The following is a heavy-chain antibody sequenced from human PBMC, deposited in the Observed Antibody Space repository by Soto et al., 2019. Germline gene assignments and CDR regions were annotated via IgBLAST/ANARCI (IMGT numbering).Heavy chain of an antibody. CDR3: AKATPCSGGSCYYWDYYYYGMDV. Sequence: GGSLRLSCAASGFTFSSYAMSWVRQAPGKGLEWVSAISGSGGSTYYADSVKGRFTISRDNSKNTLYLQMNSLRAEDTAVYYCAKATPCSGGSCYYWDYYYYGMDVWGQGTTVTVS. V-gene: IGHV3-23*01. J-gene: IGHJ6*02. CDR1: GFTFSSYA. CDR2: ISGSGGST. D-gene: IGHD2-15*01.